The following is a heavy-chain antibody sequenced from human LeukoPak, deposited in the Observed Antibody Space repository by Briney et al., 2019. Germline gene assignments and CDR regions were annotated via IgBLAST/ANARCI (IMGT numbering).Heavy chain of an antibody. CDR2: ISSGSSYI. D-gene: IGHD3-10*01. CDR1: GFTFWSFS. J-gene: IGHJ3*02. CDR3: ARGYYGSGIRTLAFDI. V-gene: IGHV3-21*01. Sequence: GGSLRLSCAASGFTFWSFSMNWVRRAPGKGLEWVSSISSGSSYIYYADSVKGRFTISRDNAKNSLYLQMNSLRAEDTAVYYCARGYYGSGIRTLAFDIWGQGTMVTVSS.